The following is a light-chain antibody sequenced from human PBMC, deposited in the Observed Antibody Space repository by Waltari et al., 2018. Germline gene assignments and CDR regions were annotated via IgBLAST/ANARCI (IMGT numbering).Light chain of an antibody. V-gene: IGLV3-21*02. CDR2: VDS. J-gene: IGLJ2*01. Sequence: SYVLTQPPSVSVAPGQTATIACGGNNMGSKRVHWYQQKPGQAPVLVVYVDSDRPSGIPERFSGSNSGTATLTISGVEGGDEADYYCQVWDSSDDHVVFGGGTKLTVL. CDR1: NMGSKR. CDR3: QVWDSSDDHVV.